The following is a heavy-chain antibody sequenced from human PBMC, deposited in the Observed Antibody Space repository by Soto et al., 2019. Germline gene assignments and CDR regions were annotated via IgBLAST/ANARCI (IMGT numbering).Heavy chain of an antibody. D-gene: IGHD3-3*01. CDR1: GGSFSGYY. V-gene: IGHV4-34*01. CDR3: ARAPGGFWSGYWFY. CDR2: INHSGST. Sequence: PSETLSLTCAVYGGSFSGYYWSWIRQPPGKGLGWIGEINHSGSTNYNPSLKSRVTISVDTSKNQFSLKLSSVTAADTAVYYCARAPGGFWSGYWFYWGQGTLVTVSS. J-gene: IGHJ4*02.